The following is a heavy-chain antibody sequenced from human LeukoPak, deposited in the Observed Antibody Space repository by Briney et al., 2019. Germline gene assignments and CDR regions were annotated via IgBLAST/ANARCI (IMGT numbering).Heavy chain of an antibody. CDR3: ARMGGVTVSGDY. CDR1: GYIFTSYS. D-gene: IGHD4-11*01. Sequence: ASVKVSCKTSGYIFTSYSITWVRQAPGQGLEWMGWISGYNSNPHYAQRFQGRVTMSIDTSTTTAYLEPQSLTSDHTAVYYCARMGGVTVSGDYWGQGPLVTVSS. CDR2: ISGYNSNP. J-gene: IGHJ4*02. V-gene: IGHV1-18*01.